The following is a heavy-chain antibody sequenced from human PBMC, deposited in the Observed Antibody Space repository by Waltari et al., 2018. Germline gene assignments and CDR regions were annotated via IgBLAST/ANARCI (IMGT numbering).Heavy chain of an antibody. D-gene: IGHD3-3*01. V-gene: IGHV1-69*05. J-gene: IGHJ6*03. CDR1: GGTFSSYA. CDR3: ARAKAYDFWSGYYVSRPHYYMDV. Sequence: QVQLVQSGAEVKKPGSSVKVSCKASGGTFSSYAISWVRQAPGQGLEWMGGIIPIVGTANYSQKFQGRVTITTDESTSTAYMELSSLRSEDTAVYYCARAKAYDFWSGYYVSRPHYYMDVWGKGTTVTVSS. CDR2: IIPIVGTA.